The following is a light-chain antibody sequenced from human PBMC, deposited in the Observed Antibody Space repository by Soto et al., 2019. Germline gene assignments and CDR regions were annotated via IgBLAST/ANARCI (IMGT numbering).Light chain of an antibody. Sequence: QSVLTQPASVSGSPGQSSTISCTGTGSDIVAYSFDSWYLQNPGKDPKLMIYGVHNRPSGVSNRFSGSKSGNTASLTISGLQAEDEADYYCTSYTNSKTWVFGGGTKLTVL. CDR2: GVH. J-gene: IGLJ3*02. CDR3: TSYTNSKTWV. V-gene: IGLV2-14*01. CDR1: GSDIVAYSF.